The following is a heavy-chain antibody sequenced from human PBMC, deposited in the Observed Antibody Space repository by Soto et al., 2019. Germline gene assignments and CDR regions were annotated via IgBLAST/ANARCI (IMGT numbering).Heavy chain of an antibody. Sequence: ASVKVSCKASGYLCTAYSMHCVRLSPLQGLDWMGVVNPSGGSTKYAQKLQGRVTMTTDTSTSTAYMELRSLRSDDTAVYYCASSIAVAGTIYYGMDVWGQGTTVTVSS. J-gene: IGHJ6*02. CDR1: GYLCTAYS. V-gene: IGHV1-46*01. D-gene: IGHD6-19*01. CDR3: ASSIAVAGTIYYGMDV. CDR2: VNPSGGST.